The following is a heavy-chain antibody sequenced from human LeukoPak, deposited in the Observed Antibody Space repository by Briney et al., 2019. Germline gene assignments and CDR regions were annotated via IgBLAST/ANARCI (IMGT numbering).Heavy chain of an antibody. CDR2: VTYDGRNK. Sequence: PGGSLTLSCAASGFTFSIHTIHWVRQAPGKGLEWVAVVTYDGRNKYYADSVKGRFTISRDNSKNTLYLQMNSLRAEDTAVYYCSRDRHCIGSTCYGLWGQGTRVTVSS. CDR3: SRDRHCIGSTCYGL. V-gene: IGHV3-30*14. J-gene: IGHJ4*02. CDR1: GFTFSIHT. D-gene: IGHD2-2*01.